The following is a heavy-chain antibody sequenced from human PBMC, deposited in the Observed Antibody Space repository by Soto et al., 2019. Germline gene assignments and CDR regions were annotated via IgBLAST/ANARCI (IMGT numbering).Heavy chain of an antibody. CDR2: IYHSGSA. V-gene: IGHV4-4*02. D-gene: IGHD2-21*02. CDR3: ARVPGVVVSADDAFDI. CDR1: GGSVSSSNW. Sequence: QVQLQESGPGLVKPSGTLSLTCAVSGGSVSSSNWWSWDRQSPGTGLEWMGEIYHSGSAHYNPSLTSRAAISLDKSKNQFSLRLTSVTDADTAVYYCARVPGVVVSADDAFDIWGPGTRVIVSS. J-gene: IGHJ3*02.